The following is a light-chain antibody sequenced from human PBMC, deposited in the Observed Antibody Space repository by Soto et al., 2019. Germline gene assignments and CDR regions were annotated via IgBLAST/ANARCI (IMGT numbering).Light chain of an antibody. CDR1: SANIGGNS. V-gene: IGLV1-51*01. CDR3: GSWDSSMSAYV. J-gene: IGLJ1*01. CDR2: DDN. Sequence: QSVLTQPPSVSGGPGQKVTISCAGSSANIGGNSVSWYQQPPGPAPKLLIYDDNKRPSGIPDRFSGSKSGTSATLGITGFQTGDEADYYCGSWDSSMSAYVFGTGTKVTVL.